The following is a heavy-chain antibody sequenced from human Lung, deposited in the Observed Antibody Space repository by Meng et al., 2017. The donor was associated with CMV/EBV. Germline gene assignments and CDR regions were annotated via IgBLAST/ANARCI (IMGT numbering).Heavy chain of an antibody. Sequence: SSXXVSXKASGGTFSSYAISWVREAPGHGLEWMGEIIPLLGIANYAQKFQGRVTITAIKSTSTAYMELSSLRSEDTAVYYCAREHPFSSGLDYWGQGTLVTVSS. CDR3: AREHPFSSGLDY. CDR1: GGTFSSYA. J-gene: IGHJ4*02. CDR2: IIPLLGIA. D-gene: IGHD6-19*01. V-gene: IGHV1-69*10.